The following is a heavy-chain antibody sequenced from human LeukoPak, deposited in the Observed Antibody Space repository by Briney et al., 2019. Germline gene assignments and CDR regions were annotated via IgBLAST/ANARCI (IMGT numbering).Heavy chain of an antibody. V-gene: IGHV3-48*03. CDR1: GFIFSSYE. CDR2: ITSTGNTI. CDR3: AREEPNCGGDCPQH. J-gene: IGHJ1*01. Sequence: GGSLSLSCAASGFIFSSYEMNWVRQAPGKGLEWVSYITSTGNTIYYADSVRGRFTISRDNAENSLYLQMNSLRAEDTAVYYCAREEPNCGGDCPQHWGQGSLVTVSS. D-gene: IGHD2-21*02.